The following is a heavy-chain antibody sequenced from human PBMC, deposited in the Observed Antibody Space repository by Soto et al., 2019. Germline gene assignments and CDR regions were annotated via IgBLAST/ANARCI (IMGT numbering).Heavy chain of an antibody. J-gene: IGHJ6*02. V-gene: IGHV3-33*01. D-gene: IGHD2-21*02. CDR2: IWYDGSNK. CDR1: GFTFSSYG. Sequence: GGSLRLSCAASGFTFSSYGMHWVRQAPCKGLEWVAVIWYDGSNKYYADSVKGRFTISRDNSKNTLYLQMNSLRAEDTAVYYCARDLGYCGGDCPDYYYYGMDVWGQGTTVTVSS. CDR3: ARDLGYCGGDCPDYYYYGMDV.